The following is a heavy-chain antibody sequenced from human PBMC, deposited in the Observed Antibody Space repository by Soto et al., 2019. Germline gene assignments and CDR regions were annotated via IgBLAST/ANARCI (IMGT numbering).Heavy chain of an antibody. CDR2: IYYSGST. CDR3: ARHRGAPELDY. V-gene: IGHV4-31*03. J-gene: IGHJ4*02. Sequence: QVQLQESGPGLVKPSQTLSLTCTVSGGSISSGGYYWSWIRQHPGKGMEWIGYIYYSGSTYYNPSLNSRVTISLDTSKNQFSLKLSSVTAADTAVYYCARHRGAPELDYWGQGTLVTVSS. CDR1: GGSISSGGYY.